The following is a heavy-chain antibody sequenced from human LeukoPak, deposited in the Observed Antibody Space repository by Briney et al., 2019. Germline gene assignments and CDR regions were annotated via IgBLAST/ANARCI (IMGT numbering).Heavy chain of an antibody. D-gene: IGHD2-2*01. J-gene: IGHJ4*02. V-gene: IGHV3-64D*06. CDR3: VKGYCSGTSCYVWNYFDY. Sequence: GGSLRLSCSASGFTFSTYTMHWVRQAPGKGLEYVSAFSSIGGTTYYADSVKGRFTISRDNSKNTLYLQMSSLRVEDTAVYYCVKGYCSGTSCYVWNYFDYWGQGTLVTVSS. CDR1: GFTFSTYT. CDR2: FSSIGGTT.